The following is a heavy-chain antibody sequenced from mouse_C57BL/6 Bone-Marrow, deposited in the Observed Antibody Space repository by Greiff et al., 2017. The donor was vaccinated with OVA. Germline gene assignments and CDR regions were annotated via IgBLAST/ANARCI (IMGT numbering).Heavy chain of an antibody. CDR1: GFTFSDYY. D-gene: IGHD1-1*01. J-gene: IGHJ2*01. V-gene: IGHV5-16*01. CDR3: ARASRGSSLYFDY. CDR2: INYDGSST. Sequence: EVKLVESEGGLVQPGSSMKLSCTASGFTFSDYYMAWVRQVPEKGLEWVANINYDGSSTYYLDSLKSRFIISRDNAKNILYLQMSSLKSEDTATYYCARASRGSSLYFDYWGQGTTLTVSS.